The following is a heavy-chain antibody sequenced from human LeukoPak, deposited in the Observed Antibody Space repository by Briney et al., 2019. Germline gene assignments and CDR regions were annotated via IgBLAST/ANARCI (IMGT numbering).Heavy chain of an antibody. CDR1: GFTFSSYS. J-gene: IGHJ5*02. CDR3: ARHRVTMVRERRGWFDP. D-gene: IGHD3-10*01. V-gene: IGHV3-21*01. CDR2: ISCSSNYI. Sequence: PGGSLRLSCAASGFTFSSYSMNWVRQAPGKGLEWVSSISCSSNYIYYADSVKGRFTISRDNAKNSLYLQMNSLRAADTAVYYCARHRVTMVRERRGWFDPWGQGTLVTVSS.